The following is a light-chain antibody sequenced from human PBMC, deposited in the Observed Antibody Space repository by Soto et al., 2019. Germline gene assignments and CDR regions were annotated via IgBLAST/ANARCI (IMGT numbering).Light chain of an antibody. V-gene: IGKV1-5*01. CDR3: QQYNNLYT. CDR2: DAS. Sequence: DIQMTQSPSTLSASVGDRVTITCRASQSISNRLAWYQQKPGKAPKVLIYDASSLESGVPSRFSGSGSATEFILTISRLQPDDSATYYCQQYNNLYTFGRGTKVDIK. J-gene: IGKJ2*01. CDR1: QSISNR.